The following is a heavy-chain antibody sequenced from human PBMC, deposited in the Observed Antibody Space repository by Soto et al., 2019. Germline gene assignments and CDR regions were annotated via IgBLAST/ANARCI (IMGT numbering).Heavy chain of an antibody. CDR3: ARVEGYYDSSGYYFIHAFDI. J-gene: IGHJ3*02. Sequence: CIMKPQGKGLEWIGYIYYSGSTNYNPSLKSRVTISVDTSKNQFSLELSSVTAADTAVYYCARVEGYYDSSGYYFIHAFDIWGKGTMVTVSS. V-gene: IGHV4-59*01. CDR2: IYYSGST. D-gene: IGHD3-22*01.